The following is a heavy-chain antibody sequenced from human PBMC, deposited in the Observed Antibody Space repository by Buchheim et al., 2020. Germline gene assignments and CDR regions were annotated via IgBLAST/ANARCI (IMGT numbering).Heavy chain of an antibody. CDR2: IYGGGAT. CDR1: GFTVSSDS. V-gene: IGHV3-66*01. Sequence: EVHLVESGGGLVQPGGSLRLSCAVSGFTVSSDSMSWVRQAPGKGLEWVSAIYGGGATYYTDSVKGRFNISRDSSKNTLYLQMNHLRVEDTAMYYCARRQPSGSWFDPWGQGTL. J-gene: IGHJ5*02. CDR3: ARRQPSGSWFDP. D-gene: IGHD3-22*01.